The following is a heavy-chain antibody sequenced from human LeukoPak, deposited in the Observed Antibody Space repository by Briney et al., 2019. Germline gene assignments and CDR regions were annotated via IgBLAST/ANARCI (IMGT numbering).Heavy chain of an antibody. CDR2: IWYDGSNK. D-gene: IGHD1-26*01. V-gene: IGHV3-33*01. CDR1: GFTFSSYG. CDR3: ARDARGGATLDY. J-gene: IGHJ4*02. Sequence: PGGSLRLSCAASGFTFSSYGMHWVRQAPGKGLEWVAVIWYDGSNKYYADSVKGRFTISRDNSKNTLYLQMNSLRAEDTAVYYCARDARGGATLDYWGQGTLVTVSS.